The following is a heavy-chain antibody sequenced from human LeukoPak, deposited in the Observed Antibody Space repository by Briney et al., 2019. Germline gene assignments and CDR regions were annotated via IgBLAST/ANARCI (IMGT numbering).Heavy chain of an antibody. CDR3: AKSPVPYCSGGSCYGMDV. CDR1: GFTFISYD. V-gene: IGHV3-23*01. D-gene: IGHD2-15*01. J-gene: IGHJ6*02. CDR2: ISGSGGST. Sequence: GGSLRLSCAASGFTFISYDMSWVRQAPGKGLEWVSVISGSGGSTYYADSVKGRFTISRDNSKNTLYLQMNSLRVEDTAGYYCAKSPVPYCSGGSCYGMDVWGQGTTVTVSS.